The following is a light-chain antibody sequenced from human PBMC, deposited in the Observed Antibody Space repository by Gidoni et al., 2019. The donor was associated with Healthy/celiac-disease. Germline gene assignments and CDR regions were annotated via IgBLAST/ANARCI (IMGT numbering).Light chain of an antibody. J-gene: IGKJ4*01. Sequence: DIAITQSPLPLPVITGEPASISCRSSQSLLHSNGYNYLDWYLQKPGQSPQLLIYLGSNRASGVPDRFSGSGSGADFTLKISRVEAEDVGVYYCMQALQTPLTFGGGTKVEIK. CDR2: LGS. CDR3: MQALQTPLT. CDR1: QSLLHSNGYNY. V-gene: IGKV2-28*01.